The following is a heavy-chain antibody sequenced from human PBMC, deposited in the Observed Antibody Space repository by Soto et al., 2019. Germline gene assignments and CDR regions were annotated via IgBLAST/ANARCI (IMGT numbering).Heavy chain of an antibody. V-gene: IGHV4-59*08. J-gene: IGHJ4*02. CDR1: SDSISSYY. CDR2: TDYSGNT. Sequence: QVQLQESGPGLVRPSETLSLKCTVSSDSISSYYWIWIRQSPGKGLEWIGYTDYSGNTNYNPSLKSRVTISGDTSKNQFSRRLSSVTAADTAVYYCARAVGDPLYYLDYWGQGTLVTVSS. CDR3: ARAVGDPLYYLDY. D-gene: IGHD6-19*01.